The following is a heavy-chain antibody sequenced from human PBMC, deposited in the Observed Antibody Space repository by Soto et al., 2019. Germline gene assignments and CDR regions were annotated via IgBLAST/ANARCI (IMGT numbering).Heavy chain of an antibody. Sequence: SQTLSLTCAISGDSVSSNSAARNWIRQSPSRGLEWLGRTYYRSKWYNDYAISVKSRITINPDTSKNQFSLQLNSVTPEDTAVYYCAALMVRGYEDVWGQGTTVTVSS. D-gene: IGHD3-10*01. V-gene: IGHV6-1*01. CDR2: TYYRSKWYN. CDR3: AALMVRGYEDV. J-gene: IGHJ6*02. CDR1: GDSVSSNSAA.